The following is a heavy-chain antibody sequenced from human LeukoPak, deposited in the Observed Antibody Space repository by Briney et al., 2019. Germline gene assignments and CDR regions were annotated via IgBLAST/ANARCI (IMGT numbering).Heavy chain of an antibody. Sequence: ASVKVSCKASGYTFTGYYMHWVRQAPGQGLKWMGWINPSSGGTNYAQKFQGRVTMTRDTSISTAYMELSRLRSDDTAVYYCARDRAVIVVVNISHRDDAFDIWGQGTMVTVSS. J-gene: IGHJ3*02. CDR1: GYTFTGYY. CDR3: ARDRAVIVVVNISHRDDAFDI. CDR2: INPSSGGT. V-gene: IGHV1-2*02. D-gene: IGHD3-22*01.